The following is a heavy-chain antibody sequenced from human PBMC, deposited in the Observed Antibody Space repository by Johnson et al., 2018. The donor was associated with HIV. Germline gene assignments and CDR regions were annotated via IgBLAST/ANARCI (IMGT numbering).Heavy chain of an antibody. CDR2: IYIGDRT. J-gene: IGHJ3*02. CDR3: AGRSSAWYEDAFDI. Sequence: VQLVESGGGLVQPGGSLRLSCAASGFTVSSNYMSWVRQAPGKGLEWVSVIYIGDRTYSAVSVKGRFTISRDSSKNTLFLQMNSLRVEDTAIYYCAGRSSAWYEDAFDIWGQGTMVTVSS. V-gene: IGHV3-66*01. CDR1: GFTVSSNY. D-gene: IGHD6-19*01.